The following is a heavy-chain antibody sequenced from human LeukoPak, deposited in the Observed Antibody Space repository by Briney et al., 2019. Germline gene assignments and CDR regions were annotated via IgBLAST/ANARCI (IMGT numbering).Heavy chain of an antibody. D-gene: IGHD6-19*01. Sequence: KASETLSLTCEVSGASFSGFKWSWIRQPPGKGLEWIGEISHNGKTNYSPSLKSRVTISLDAARNQFSLNLTSVTAADTALYFCARMAYAVAGRFHFDFWGQGALVTVSS. CDR1: GASFSGFK. CDR2: ISHNGKT. CDR3: ARMAYAVAGRFHFDF. J-gene: IGHJ4*02. V-gene: IGHV4-34*01.